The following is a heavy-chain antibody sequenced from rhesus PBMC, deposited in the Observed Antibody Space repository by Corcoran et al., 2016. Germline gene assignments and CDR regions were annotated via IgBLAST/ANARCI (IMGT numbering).Heavy chain of an antibody. CDR1: GFTFSDYY. Sequence: EVQLVESGGGLAKPGGSLRLSCAASGFTFSDYYLDWVSHDPGKGLEWVSRISNGGGSTWYADSVKGRFTISRENAKNTLYLQMDGLRAEDTAVYYCARGARSPIYFDYWGQGVLVTVSS. J-gene: IGHJ4*01. CDR2: ISNGGGST. CDR3: ARGARSPIYFDY. D-gene: IGHD2-15*01. V-gene: IGHV3-178*01.